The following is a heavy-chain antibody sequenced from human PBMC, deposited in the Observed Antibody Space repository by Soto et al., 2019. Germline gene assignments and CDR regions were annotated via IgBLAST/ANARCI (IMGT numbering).Heavy chain of an antibody. V-gene: IGHV3-30*02. D-gene: IGHD1-26*01. J-gene: IGHJ6*02. CDR3: AKEGPGGGRHFYYAMDV. CDR2: ITNDGNNE. Sequence: GSLRLSCAASGXVFSDYWMHWVRQAPGKGLEWVALITNDGNNEYYRESVKGRFSISRGSSTNTVDLLMNSLIPEDTGVYYCAKEGPGGGRHFYYAMDVWGQGTTVTVSS. CDR1: GXVFSDYW.